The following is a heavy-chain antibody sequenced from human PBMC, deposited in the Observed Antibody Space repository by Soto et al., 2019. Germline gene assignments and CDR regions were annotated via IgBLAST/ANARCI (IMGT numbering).Heavy chain of an antibody. CDR1: GYTLTELS. D-gene: IGHD4-17*01. V-gene: IGHV1-24*01. Sequence: QVQLVQSGAEVKKPGASVRVSCKVSGYTLTELSMHWVRQAPGKGLEWMGGFDPEDGETIYAQKFQGRVTLTEDTSTDTAYMELSSLRSEDTAVYYCDTVGPVTTSPWFDYWGQGTLVTVSS. J-gene: IGHJ4*02. CDR2: FDPEDGET. CDR3: DTVGPVTTSPWFDY.